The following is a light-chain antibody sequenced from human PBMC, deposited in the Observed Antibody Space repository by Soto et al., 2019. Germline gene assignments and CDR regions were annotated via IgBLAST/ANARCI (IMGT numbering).Light chain of an antibody. Sequence: QTVVTQEPSLTVSPGGTVTLTCASSTGAVTSGYYPNWFQQKPGQAPRALIYSISNKHSWTPARFSGSLLGGKAALTLSGVQPEDEAEYYCLLYYGGLYVFGTGTKVTVL. CDR2: SIS. J-gene: IGLJ1*01. CDR1: TGAVTSGYY. CDR3: LLYYGGLYV. V-gene: IGLV7-43*01.